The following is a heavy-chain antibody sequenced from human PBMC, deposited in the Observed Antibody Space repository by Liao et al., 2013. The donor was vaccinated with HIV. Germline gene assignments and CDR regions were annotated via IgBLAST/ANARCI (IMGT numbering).Heavy chain of an antibody. CDR1: GGSISSRSYY. CDR2: IYTSGST. CDR3: ARGLVTTVVRGDWYFDL. J-gene: IGHJ2*01. D-gene: IGHD4-23*01. Sequence: QVQLQESGPGLVKPSQTLSLTCTVSGGSISSRSYYWSWIRQPAGKGLEWIGRIYTSGSTNYNPSLKSRVTISVDTSKNQFSLKLSSVTAADTAVYYCARGLVTTVVRGDWYFDLVGPWHPWSLSPQ. V-gene: IGHV4-61*02.